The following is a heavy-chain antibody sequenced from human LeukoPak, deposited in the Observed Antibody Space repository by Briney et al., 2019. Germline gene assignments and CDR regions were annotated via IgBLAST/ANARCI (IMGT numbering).Heavy chain of an antibody. J-gene: IGHJ6*03. D-gene: IGHD2-2*03. CDR1: GGSISSGSYY. V-gene: IGHV4-61*02. Sequence: SQTLSLTCTVSGGSISSGSYYWSWLRPPPGKGLEWIGRIYTSGNTNHNLTLKSRVTITADTSKNQFSLKLSSVTAADTAVYYCARSLGYCSSTSCPIYYYYYYMDVWGKRTTVTVSS. CDR3: ARSLGYCSSTSCPIYYYYYYMDV. CDR2: IYTSGNT.